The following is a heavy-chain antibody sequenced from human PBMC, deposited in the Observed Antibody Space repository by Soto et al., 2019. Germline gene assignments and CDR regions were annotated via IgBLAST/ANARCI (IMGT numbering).Heavy chain of an antibody. Sequence: PSETLSLTCTVSGGSISSGGYYWSWIRQHPGKGLEWIGYIYYSGSTYYNPSLKSRVTISVDTSKNQFSLKLSSVTAADTAVYYCARGPKNPNYYYYGMDVWGQGTTVTVSS. CDR3: ARGPKNPNYYYYGMDV. J-gene: IGHJ6*02. V-gene: IGHV4-31*03. CDR1: GGSISSGGYY. CDR2: IYYSGST.